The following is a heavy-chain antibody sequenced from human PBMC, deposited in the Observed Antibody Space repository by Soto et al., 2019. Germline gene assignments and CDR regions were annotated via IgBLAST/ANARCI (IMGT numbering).Heavy chain of an antibody. CDR1: GGTFSSYA. J-gene: IGHJ4*02. CDR3: ARAPGDYDIVAGYCFFDY. Sequence: QVQLVQSGAEVKKPGSSVKVSCKASGGTFSSYAISWVRQAPGQGLEWMGGIIPIFGTANYAQKFQGRVTITADESTRTAHMALSSLGSEDTAVYYCARAPGDYDIVAGYCFFDYWGQGTLVAVSS. CDR2: IIPIFGTA. D-gene: IGHD3-9*01. V-gene: IGHV1-69*19.